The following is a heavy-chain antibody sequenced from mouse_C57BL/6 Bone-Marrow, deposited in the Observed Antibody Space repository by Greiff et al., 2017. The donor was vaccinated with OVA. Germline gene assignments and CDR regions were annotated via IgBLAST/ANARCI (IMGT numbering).Heavy chain of an antibody. Sequence: VQLQQPGAELVKPGASVKMSCKASGYTFTSYWITWVKQRPGQGLEWIGDIYPGSGSTNYNEKFKSKATLTVDTSSSTAYMQLSSLTSEDSAVYCCARTYSNYLNWYFDVWGTGTTVTVSS. D-gene: IGHD2-5*01. CDR3: ARTYSNYLNWYFDV. CDR2: IYPGSGST. J-gene: IGHJ1*03. V-gene: IGHV1-55*01. CDR1: GYTFTSYW.